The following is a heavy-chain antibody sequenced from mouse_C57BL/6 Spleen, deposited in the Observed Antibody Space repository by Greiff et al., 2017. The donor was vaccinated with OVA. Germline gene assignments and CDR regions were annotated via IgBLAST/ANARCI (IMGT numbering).Heavy chain of an antibody. J-gene: IGHJ4*01. CDR1: GYSFTDYN. CDR3: ARRGLITTVVARRYYAMDY. Sequence: VQLQQPGPELVKPGASVKISCKASGYSFTDYNMNWVKQSNGKSLEWIGVINPNYGTTSYNQKFKGKATLTVDQSSSTAYMQLNSLTSEDSAVYYCARRGLITTVVARRYYAMDYWGQGTSVTVSS. CDR2: INPNYGTT. V-gene: IGHV1-39*01. D-gene: IGHD1-1*01.